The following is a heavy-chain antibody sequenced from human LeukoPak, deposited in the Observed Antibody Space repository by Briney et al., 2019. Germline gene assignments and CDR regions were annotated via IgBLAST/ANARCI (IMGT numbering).Heavy chain of an antibody. V-gene: IGHV3-23*01. CDR3: AKEGGTMVRGVITPIDY. J-gene: IGHJ4*02. Sequence: GGSLRLSCAASGFTFSSYAMSWVRQAPGKGLEWVSAISGSGGSTYHADSVKGRFTISRDNSKNTLYLQMNSLRAEDTAVYYCAKEGGTMVRGVITPIDYWGQGTLVTVSS. CDR2: ISGSGGST. D-gene: IGHD3-10*01. CDR1: GFTFSSYA.